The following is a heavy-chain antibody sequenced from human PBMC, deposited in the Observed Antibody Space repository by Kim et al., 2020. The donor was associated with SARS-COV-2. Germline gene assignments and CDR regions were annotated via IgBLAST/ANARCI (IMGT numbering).Heavy chain of an antibody. CDR1: GGTFSSYA. CDR2: INPIFGTA. CDR3: AGLWFRELFPGYYYLAV. Sequence: SVKVSCKASGGTFSSYAISWVRQAPGQGLEWMGGINPIFGTANYAQKFQGRVTITADESTSTAYMELSSLRSEDTAVYYCAGLWFRELFPGYYYLAVWG. D-gene: IGHD3-10*01. V-gene: IGHV1-69*13. J-gene: IGHJ6*03.